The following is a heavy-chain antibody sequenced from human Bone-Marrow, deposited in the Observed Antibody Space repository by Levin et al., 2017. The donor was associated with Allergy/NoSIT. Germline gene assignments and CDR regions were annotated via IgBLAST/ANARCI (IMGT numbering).Heavy chain of an antibody. CDR2: ISYSGST. D-gene: IGHD5-24*01. J-gene: IGHJ4*02. CDR3: ARSIRRENFDY. Sequence: SETLSLTCTVSGDSLSSYYWSWIRQPPGKRLEWIAYISYSGSTTYNPSLKSRVTLSVDTSKNHFSLNLTSVTAADTAVYYCARSIRRENFDYWGQGILVTVSS. V-gene: IGHV4-59*01. CDR1: GDSLSSYY.